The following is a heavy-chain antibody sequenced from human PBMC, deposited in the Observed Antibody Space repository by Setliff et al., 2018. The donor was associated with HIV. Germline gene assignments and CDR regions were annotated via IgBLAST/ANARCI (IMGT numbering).Heavy chain of an antibody. CDR2: ISPNSGDT. Sequence: ASVKVSCKASGYTFTGYDIHWVRQAPGQGLEWMGRISPNSGDTNYAQKFQGRVAMTRDTSISTAYMDLTRLRSDDTAVYYCARRGSRGDYYYYMDVWGKGTTVTVSS. CDR1: GYTFTGYD. D-gene: IGHD3-10*01. J-gene: IGHJ6*03. V-gene: IGHV1-2*06. CDR3: ARRGSRGDYYYYMDV.